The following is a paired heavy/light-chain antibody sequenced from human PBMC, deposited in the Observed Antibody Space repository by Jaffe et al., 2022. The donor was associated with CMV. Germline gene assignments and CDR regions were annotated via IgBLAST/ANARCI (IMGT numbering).Heavy chain of an antibody. CDR2: ISAYSGDT. D-gene: IGHD3-22*01. CDR1: GFILTNYG. Sequence: QVQLVQSGAEVKKPGASVKVSCKTSGFILTNYGITWVRQAPGQGLEWMGWISAYSGDTSYPQRLQGRVTLTTDTSTNTAYMELRSLRSDDTAVYYCARDFYASTNYQRGTFDHWGQGTLVTVSS. J-gene: IGHJ4*02. CDR3: ARDFYASTNYQRGTFDH. V-gene: IGHV1-18*04.
Light chain of an antibody. J-gene: IGKJ1*01. CDR1: QSVSNY. V-gene: IGKV3-11*01. CDR2: DAS. Sequence: EIVLTQSPATLSLSPGERATLSCRASQSVSNYFAWYQQKPGQAPRLLIFDASSRATGVPARFSGSGSGTDFALTISRLEPEDFAVYYCQQRFNWPGTFGQGTRVEIK. CDR3: QQRFNWPGT.